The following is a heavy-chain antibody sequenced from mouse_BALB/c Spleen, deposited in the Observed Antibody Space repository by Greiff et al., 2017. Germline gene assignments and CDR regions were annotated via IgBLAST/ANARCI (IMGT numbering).Heavy chain of an antibody. CDR2: IDPANGNT. V-gene: IGHV14-3*02. Sequence: VQLQQSGAELVKPGASVKLSCTASGFKIKDTYMHWVKQRPEQGLEWIGKIDPANGNTKYDPKFQGKATITADTSSNTAYLQLSSLTSEDTAVYYCAKGYWYFDVWGAGTTVTVSS. J-gene: IGHJ1*01. CDR3: AKGYWYFDV. CDR1: GFKIKDTY.